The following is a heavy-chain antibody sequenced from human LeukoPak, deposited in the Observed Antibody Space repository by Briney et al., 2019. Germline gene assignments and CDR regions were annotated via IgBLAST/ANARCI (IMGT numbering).Heavy chain of an antibody. J-gene: IGHJ1*01. CDR3: AKYRVFGDSYDS. D-gene: IGHD3-10*02. CDR1: GFHFTIHA. CDR2: IGGSRT. V-gene: IGHV3-23*01. Sequence: GESLRLSCSPCGFHFTIHAMIGLTHARGEGLEWVSCIGGSRTYYADFVKGQFPIPRDTSKNTTDLKMNSLRAEDTAIYYGAKYRVFGDSYDSWGQGT.